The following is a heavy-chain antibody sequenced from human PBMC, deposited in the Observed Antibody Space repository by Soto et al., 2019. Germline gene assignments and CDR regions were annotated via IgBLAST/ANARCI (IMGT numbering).Heavy chain of an antibody. D-gene: IGHD3-16*01. J-gene: IGHJ4*02. CDR3: FRGGVTSRTFDY. CDR1: GYSFTSYW. Sequence: GESLKISCKGSGYSFTSYWISWVRQMPGKGLEWMGRIDPSDSYTNYSPSFQGHVTISADKSISTAYLQWSSLKASDSAIYYCFRGGVTSRTFDYWGQGTLVTVSS. CDR2: IDPSDSYT. V-gene: IGHV5-10-1*01.